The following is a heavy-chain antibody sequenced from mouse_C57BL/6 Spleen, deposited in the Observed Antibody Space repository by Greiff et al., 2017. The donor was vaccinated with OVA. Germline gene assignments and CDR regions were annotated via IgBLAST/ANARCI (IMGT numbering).Heavy chain of an antibody. V-gene: IGHV1-42*01. Sequence: VQLKQSGPELVKPGASVKISCKASGYSFTGYYMNWVKQSPEKSLEWIGEINPSTGGTTYNQKFKAKATLTVDKSSSTAYMQLKSLTSEDSAVYYCARNDGSSLSYWYIDVWGTGTTGTVSS. J-gene: IGHJ1*03. CDR1: GYSFTGYY. D-gene: IGHD1-1*01. CDR3: ARNDGSSLSYWYIDV. CDR2: INPSTGGT.